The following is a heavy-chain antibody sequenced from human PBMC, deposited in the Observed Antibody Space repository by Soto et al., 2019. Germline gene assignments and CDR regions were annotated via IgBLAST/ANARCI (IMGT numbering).Heavy chain of an antibody. J-gene: IGHJ5*02. CDR2: INAGNGNT. Sequence: ASVKVSCKASGYTFTSYAMHWVRQAPGQRLEWMGWINAGNGNTKYSQKFQGRVTITRDTSASTAYMELSSLRSEDTAVYYCARAIPGSYYYDSSGSNWFDPWGQGTLVTVSS. D-gene: IGHD3-22*01. CDR3: ARAIPGSYYYDSSGSNWFDP. V-gene: IGHV1-3*01. CDR1: GYTFTSYA.